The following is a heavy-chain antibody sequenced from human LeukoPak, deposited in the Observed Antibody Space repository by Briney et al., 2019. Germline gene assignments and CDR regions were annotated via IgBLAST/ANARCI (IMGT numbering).Heavy chain of an antibody. CDR1: GFTFSSYS. CDR2: ISSSSSYI. CDR3: ASFIAVAGVRFDY. J-gene: IGHJ4*02. D-gene: IGHD6-19*01. V-gene: IGHV3-21*01. Sequence: PGGSLRLSCAASGFTFSSYSMNWVRQAPGKGLEWVSSISSSSSYIYYADSVKGRFTISRDNAKNSLYLQMNSLRAEDTAVYYCASFIAVAGVRFDYWGQGTLVTVSS.